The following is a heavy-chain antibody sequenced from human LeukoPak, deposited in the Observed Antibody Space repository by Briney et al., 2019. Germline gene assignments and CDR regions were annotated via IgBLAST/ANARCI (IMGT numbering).Heavy chain of an antibody. CDR1: GYSLGKNYY. D-gene: IGHD3-3*01. J-gene: IGHJ4*02. V-gene: IGHV4-38-2*01. Sequence: SDILSLTCAVSGYSLGKNYYWGWIRQSPGKGLEWIGRIYGRASTSYNPSLMNRVTMSVDTSKNHFSLQLTSVTAADTAVYYCARYDSRGSASTKFDYWGPGIQVTV. CDR2: IYGRAST. CDR3: ARYDSRGSASTKFDY.